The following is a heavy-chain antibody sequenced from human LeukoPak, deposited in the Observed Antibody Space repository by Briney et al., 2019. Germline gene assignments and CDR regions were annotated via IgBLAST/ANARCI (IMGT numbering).Heavy chain of an antibody. CDR2: VYYSGST. CDR3: ARGDYGSGTYLRES. Sequence: RPSEPLSLTCTVSGGSISTTNYYWGWIRQSPAKGLEWFCCVYYSGSTYYNPSLTSRVTISVDTSPNQSSRQLTSVPAPDTAVSYCARGDYGSGTYLRESWGQGILVTVSP. D-gene: IGHD3-10*01. CDR1: GGSISTTNYY. V-gene: IGHV4-39*07. J-gene: IGHJ5*02.